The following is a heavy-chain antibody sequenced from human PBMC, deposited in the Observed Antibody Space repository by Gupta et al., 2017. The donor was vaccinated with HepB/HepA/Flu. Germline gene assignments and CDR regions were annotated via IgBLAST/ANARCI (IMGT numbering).Heavy chain of an antibody. Sequence: IGWVRQMPGKGLEWMGIIYPGDSDTRYSPSFQGQVTISADKSISTAYLQWSSLKASDTAMYYCATADAMHQFDYWGQGTLVTVSS. CDR3: ATADAMHQFDY. CDR2: IYPGDSDT. D-gene: IGHD2-2*01. J-gene: IGHJ4*02. V-gene: IGHV5-51*01.